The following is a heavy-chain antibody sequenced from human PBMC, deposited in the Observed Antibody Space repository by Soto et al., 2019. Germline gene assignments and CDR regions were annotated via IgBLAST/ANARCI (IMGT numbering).Heavy chain of an antibody. CDR1: GFTFSNYW. CDR3: GGYCSSTSCSRGGFDP. J-gene: IGHJ5*02. V-gene: IGHV3-74*01. CDR2: IISDGSST. D-gene: IGHD2-2*03. Sequence: EVQLVESGGGLVQPGGSLRLSCAASGFTFSNYWMHWVRQAPGKGLVWVSRIISDGSSTSYADSVKGRFTIFRDNAKNTLDLQMNSLRAEDTAVYYCGGYCSSTSCSRGGFDPWGQGTLVTVSS.